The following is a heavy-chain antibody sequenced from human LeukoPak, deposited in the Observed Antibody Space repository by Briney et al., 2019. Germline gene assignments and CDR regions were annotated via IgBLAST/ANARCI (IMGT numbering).Heavy chain of an antibody. CDR3: ARIGCSSTSCYETWLDP. J-gene: IGHJ5*02. D-gene: IGHD2-2*01. Sequence: SETLSLTCTVSGGSISSYYWSWIRQPAGKGLEWIGRIYTSGSTNYNPSLKSRVTMSVDTSKNQFSLKLSSVTAADTAVYYCARIGCSSTSCYETWLDPWGQGTLVTVSS. CDR1: GGSISSYY. CDR2: IYTSGST. V-gene: IGHV4-4*07.